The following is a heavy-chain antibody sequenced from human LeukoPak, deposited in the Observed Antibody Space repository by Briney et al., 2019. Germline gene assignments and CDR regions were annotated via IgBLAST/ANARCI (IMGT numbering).Heavy chain of an antibody. D-gene: IGHD3-22*01. CDR1: GYTFTGYY. CDR2: INPNSGGT. CDR3: ARVTLSTGYYYDSSGYEGSDAFDI. V-gene: IGHV1-2*04. J-gene: IGHJ3*02. Sequence: AASVKVSCKASGYTFTGYYMHWVRQAPGQGLEWMGWINPNSGGTNYAQKFQGWVTMTRDTSISTAYMELSRLRSDDTAVYYCARVTLSTGYYYDSSGYEGSDAFDIWGQGTMVTVSS.